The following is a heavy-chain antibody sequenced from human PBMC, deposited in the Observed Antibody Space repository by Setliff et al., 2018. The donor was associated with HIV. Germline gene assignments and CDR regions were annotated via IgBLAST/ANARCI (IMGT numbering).Heavy chain of an antibody. CDR1: GGSFSDYY. V-gene: IGHV4-34*01. J-gene: IGHJ4*02. D-gene: IGHD1-7*01. Sequence: SETLSLTCTVSGGSFSDYYWSWIRQPPGKGLEWIGSITYSGSARYNPSLKSRVAISVDMSKNQFSLRVTSLTAADTAVYYCATNRVGNYPLDYWGRGTLVTVSS. CDR3: ATNRVGNYPLDY. CDR2: ITYSGSA.